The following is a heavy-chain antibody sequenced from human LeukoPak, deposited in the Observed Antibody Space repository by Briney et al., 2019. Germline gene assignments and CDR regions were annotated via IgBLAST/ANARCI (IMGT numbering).Heavy chain of an antibody. CDR2: ISAYNGNT. D-gene: IGHD5-12*01. CDR3: ARGRGMVVATAFDY. CDR1: GYTFYSYG. J-gene: IGHJ4*02. V-gene: IGHV1-18*01. Sequence: ASVNVSFKASGYTFYSYGVSWVRQAPGQGLEWMGWISAYNGNTNYAQKLQGRVTMTTDTSTSTVYMELRSLRSDDTAVYYCARGRGMVVATAFDYWGQGSLVTVSS.